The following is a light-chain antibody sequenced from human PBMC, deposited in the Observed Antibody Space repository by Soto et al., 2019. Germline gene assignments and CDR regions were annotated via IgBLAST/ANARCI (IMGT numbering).Light chain of an antibody. CDR2: DAY. CDR1: QSVSSSY. V-gene: IGKV3-20*01. J-gene: IGKJ1*01. CDR3: HQYGSSPPWT. Sequence: EIVLTQSPGTLSLSPGEGATLSCRASQSVSSSYLAWYQQKPGQAPKLLIYDAYRRAPGIPDRFSGSGSGTDFTLTISRLEPEDFAVYYCHQYGSSPPWTFGQGTRVEIK.